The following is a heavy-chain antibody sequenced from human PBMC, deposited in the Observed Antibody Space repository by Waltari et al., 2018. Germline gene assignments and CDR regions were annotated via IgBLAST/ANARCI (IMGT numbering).Heavy chain of an antibody. CDR2: INHSGST. Sequence: QVQLQQWGAGLLKPSETLSLTCVVYGWSFSGYYWRWIRQPPGKGLEWIGEINHSGSTNYNASLKSRVTILGDTSKNQFSLKLSSVSAADTAVYYCARGQWQPRFDPWGQGTLVTVSS. D-gene: IGHD6-19*01. V-gene: IGHV4-34*01. CDR3: ARGQWQPRFDP. J-gene: IGHJ5*02. CDR1: GWSFSGYY.